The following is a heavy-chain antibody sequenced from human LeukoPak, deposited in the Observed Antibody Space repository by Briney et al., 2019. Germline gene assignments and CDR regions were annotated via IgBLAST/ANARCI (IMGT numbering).Heavy chain of an antibody. CDR1: GFTFSSYE. J-gene: IGHJ4*02. CDR3: ARVHDYGNDY. Sequence: GGSLRLSCAASGFTFSSYEMNWVRQAPGKGLEWVSYISSSGSTIYYADSVKGRFTISRDNAKNSLYLQMNSLRAEDTAVYYCARVHDYGNDYWGQGTLVTVSS. D-gene: IGHD4-17*01. CDR2: ISSSGSTI. V-gene: IGHV3-48*03.